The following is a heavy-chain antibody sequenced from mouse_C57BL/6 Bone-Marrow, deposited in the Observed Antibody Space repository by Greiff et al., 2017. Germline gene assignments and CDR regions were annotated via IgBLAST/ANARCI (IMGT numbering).Heavy chain of an antibody. Sequence: EVKLMESGGGLVQPGESLKLSCESNEYEFPSHDMSWVRKTPEKRLELVAAINSDGGSTYYPDTMERRFIISRDNTKKTLYLQMSSLRSEDTALYYCARQRSYGNYDYAMDYWGQGTSVTVSS. CDR2: INSDGGST. J-gene: IGHJ4*01. CDR3: ARQRSYGNYDYAMDY. CDR1: EYEFPSHD. D-gene: IGHD2-1*01. V-gene: IGHV5-2*01.